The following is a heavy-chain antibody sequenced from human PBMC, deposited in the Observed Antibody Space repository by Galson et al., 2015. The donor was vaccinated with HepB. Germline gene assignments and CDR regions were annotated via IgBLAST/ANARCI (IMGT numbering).Heavy chain of an antibody. Sequence: SVKVSCKASGGTFSSYAISWVRQAPGQGLEWMGGIIPIFGTANYAQKFQGRVTITADESTSTAYMELSSLRSEDTAVYYCARTRTAAPPYYYYMDVWGKGTTVTVSS. D-gene: IGHD6-6*01. V-gene: IGHV1-69*13. CDR2: IIPIFGTA. CDR3: ARTRTAAPPYYYYMDV. J-gene: IGHJ6*03. CDR1: GGTFSSYA.